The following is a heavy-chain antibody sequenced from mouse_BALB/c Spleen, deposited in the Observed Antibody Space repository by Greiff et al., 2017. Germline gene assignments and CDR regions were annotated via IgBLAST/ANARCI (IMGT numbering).Heavy chain of an antibody. V-gene: IGHV5-6-3*01. CDR1: GFTFSSYG. CDR3: ERDSGYFLAY. J-gene: IGHJ3*01. CDR2: INSNGGST. Sequence: EVQLVESGGGLVQPGGSLKLSCAASGFTFSSYGMPWVRQTPDKRLELVATINSNGGSTYYPDSVKGRFTISRDNAKNTLYLQMSSLKSEDTAMYYCERDSGYFLAYWGEGTLVTVSA. D-gene: IGHD2-3*01.